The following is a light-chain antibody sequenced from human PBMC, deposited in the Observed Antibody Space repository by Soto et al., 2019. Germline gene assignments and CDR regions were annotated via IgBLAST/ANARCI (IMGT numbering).Light chain of an antibody. CDR2: GAS. CDR1: QSVGGTF. J-gene: IGKJ5*01. CDR3: QQYKNWPL. Sequence: EIVLTQSPGTLSLSPGEGATLSCRASQSVGGTFLAWYQQKGGQAPRLLIHGASNRATGIPDRFSGSGFGTESTLTISSLKSEDFAVDYCQQYKNWPLFGQGTRLEIK. V-gene: IGKV3D-15*01.